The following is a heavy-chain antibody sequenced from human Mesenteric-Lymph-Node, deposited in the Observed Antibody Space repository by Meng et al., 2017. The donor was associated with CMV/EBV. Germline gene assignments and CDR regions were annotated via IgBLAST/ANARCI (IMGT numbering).Heavy chain of an antibody. CDR3: ARTDSGGFLDY. CDR2: IYYTGST. J-gene: IGHJ4*02. CDR1: GNSIRSYY. D-gene: IGHD4-23*01. V-gene: IGHV4-59*01. Sequence: SETLSLTCSVSGNSIRSYYWSWFRRPPGKGLEWIGYIYYTGSTNYDPSLKSRVTISVDTSKSQFSLNLSSVTAADTAVYYCARTDSGGFLDYWGQGMLVTVSS.